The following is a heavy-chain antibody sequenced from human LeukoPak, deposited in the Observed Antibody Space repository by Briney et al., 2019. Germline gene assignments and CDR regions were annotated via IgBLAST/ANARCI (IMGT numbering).Heavy chain of an antibody. CDR1: GFTFSSYG. D-gene: IGHD3-10*01. J-gene: IGHJ5*02. V-gene: IGHV3-30*02. CDR3: VRAHHPGGWFDP. Sequence: GGSLRLSCAASGFTFSSYGMHWVRQAPGKGLEWVAFIRYDGSNKYYADSVKGRFTISRDNAKNSLYLQLNSPTAEDTAVHYCVRAHHPGGWFDPWGPGTLVTVSS. CDR2: IRYDGSNK.